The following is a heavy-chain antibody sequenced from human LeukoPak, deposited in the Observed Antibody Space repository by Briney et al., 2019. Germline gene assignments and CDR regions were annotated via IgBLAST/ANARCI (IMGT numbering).Heavy chain of an antibody. CDR1: GDSVSRTNAA. D-gene: IGHD2-21*01. CDR2: TEYRTKWYS. CDR3: ARGDWYMTVALFDQ. V-gene: IGHV6-1*01. Sequence: SQTLSLTCAISGDSVSRTNAACNWIRQSPSRGLAWLGRTEYRTKWYSDSAISVRSRIIINPDTSTNQFSLQLNSVTPEDTAVYYCARGDWYMTVALFDQWGQGTPVTVSS. J-gene: IGHJ4*02.